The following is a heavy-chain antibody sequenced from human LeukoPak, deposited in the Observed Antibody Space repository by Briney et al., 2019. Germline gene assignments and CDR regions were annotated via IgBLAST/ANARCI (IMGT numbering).Heavy chain of an antibody. CDR3: ARTGDYYDSSGPN. D-gene: IGHD3-22*01. CDR1: GGSISSSSYY. Sequence: PSETLSLTCTVSGGSISSSSYYWGWIRQPPGKGLEWIGSIYYSGSTYYNPSLKSRVTISVDTSKNQFSLKLSSATAADTAVYYCARTGDYYDSSGPNWDQGTLVTVSS. V-gene: IGHV4-39*01. J-gene: IGHJ4*02. CDR2: IYYSGST.